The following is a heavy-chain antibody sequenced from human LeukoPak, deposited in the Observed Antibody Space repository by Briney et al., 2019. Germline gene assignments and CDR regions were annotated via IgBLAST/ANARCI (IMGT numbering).Heavy chain of an antibody. Sequence: SETLSLTCSVSGFPISSGYYWGWIRQPPGKGLEWIGSMYHSGTTYHNPSLKSRITMSVDTSKNQFSLKLHSVTAADTAVYYCARDRRFLEWLMTPYWYFDLWGRGTLVAVSS. V-gene: IGHV4-38-2*02. D-gene: IGHD3-3*01. CDR2: MYHSGTT. CDR1: GFPISSGYY. CDR3: ARDRRFLEWLMTPYWYFDL. J-gene: IGHJ2*01.